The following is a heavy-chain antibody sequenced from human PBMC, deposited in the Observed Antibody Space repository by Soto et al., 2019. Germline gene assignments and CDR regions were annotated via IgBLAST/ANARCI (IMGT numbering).Heavy chain of an antibody. J-gene: IGHJ4*02. Sequence: QVQLVQSGAEVKKPGSSVKVSCKASGGTFSSYAISWVRQAPGQGLEWLGGIIPIFGTANYAQKIQGKVTITADESTSTAYKELSSLRSEDTAVYYCARATWGDYQIGGIDYWGQGTLVTVSS. CDR3: ARATWGDYQIGGIDY. V-gene: IGHV1-69*12. CDR1: GGTFSSYA. D-gene: IGHD4-17*01. CDR2: IIPIFGTA.